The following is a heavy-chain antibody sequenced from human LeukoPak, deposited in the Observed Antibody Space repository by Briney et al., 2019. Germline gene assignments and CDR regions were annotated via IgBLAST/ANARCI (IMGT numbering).Heavy chain of an antibody. J-gene: IGHJ4*02. D-gene: IGHD6-13*01. CDR1: GFTFSSYG. V-gene: IGHV3-30*18. CDR2: ISYDGSNK. Sequence: GGSLRLSCAASGFTFSSYGMHWVRQAPGKGLEWVAVISYDGSNKYYADSVKGRFTISRDNSKNTLYLQMNSLRAEDTAVYYCAKGYSSSWYDNDYWGQGTLVTVSS. CDR3: AKGYSSSWYDNDY.